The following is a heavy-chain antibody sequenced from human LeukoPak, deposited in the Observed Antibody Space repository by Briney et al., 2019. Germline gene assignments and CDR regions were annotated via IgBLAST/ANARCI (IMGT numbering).Heavy chain of an antibody. V-gene: IGHV7-4-1*02. CDR1: GYTFTSYY. CDR3: ASGAVAGTRVFDI. D-gene: IGHD6-19*01. Sequence: ASVKVSCKASGYTFTSYYMHWVRQAPGQGLEWMGWINTNTGNPTYAQGFTGRFVFSLDTSVSTAYLQISSLKAEDTAVYYCASGAVAGTRVFDIWGQGTMVTVSS. J-gene: IGHJ3*02. CDR2: INTNTGNP.